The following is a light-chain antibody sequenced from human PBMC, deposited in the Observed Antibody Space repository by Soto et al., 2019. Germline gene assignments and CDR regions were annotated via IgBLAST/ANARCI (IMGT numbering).Light chain of an antibody. CDR2: GAS. Sequence: EIVLTQSPGTLSLSPGERATLSCRASQSVSSNLAWYQQKPGQAPRLLIYGASSRATGIPDRFSGSGSGTEFTLTISSLQPDDFATYYCQQYSSYPYTFGQGTRLEIK. V-gene: IGKV3-20*01. CDR3: QQYSSYPYT. J-gene: IGKJ5*01. CDR1: QSVSSN.